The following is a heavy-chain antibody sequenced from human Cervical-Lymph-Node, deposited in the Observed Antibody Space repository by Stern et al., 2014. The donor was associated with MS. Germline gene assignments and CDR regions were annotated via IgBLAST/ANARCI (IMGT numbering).Heavy chain of an antibody. J-gene: IGHJ2*01. CDR2: ISSSSSYI. CDR3: ATNEPNYNFDL. CDR1: GFTFSYFS. V-gene: IGHV3-21*01. D-gene: IGHD1-7*01. Sequence: EVQLLESGGGLVKPGGSLRLSCAASGFTFSYFSMNWVRQAPGKGLEWVSSISSSSSYIYYPDSVKGRFTISRDNAKNSLYLQMNSLRAEDTAVYYCATNEPNYNFDLWGRGALVTVSS.